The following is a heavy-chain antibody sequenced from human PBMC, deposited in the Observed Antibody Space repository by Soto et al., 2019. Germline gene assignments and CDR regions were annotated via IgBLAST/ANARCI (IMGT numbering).Heavy chain of an antibody. J-gene: IGHJ6*02. CDR1: EFTFSSYW. CDR3: ARDLSGRADV. V-gene: IGHV3-74*01. D-gene: IGHD3-10*01. CDR2: LNEDGSFT. Sequence: GGSLRLSCVASEFTFSSYWMHWVRQVPGKGLVWVSRLNEDGSFTTYADSVKGRFTISRDNAKKTLYLQMNSLRAEDTAVYYCARDLSGRADVWGQGTTVTVS.